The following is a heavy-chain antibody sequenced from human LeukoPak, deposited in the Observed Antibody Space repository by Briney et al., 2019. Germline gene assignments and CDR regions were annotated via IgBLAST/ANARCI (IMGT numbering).Heavy chain of an antibody. CDR1: GGTFSSYA. D-gene: IGHD3-3*01. CDR2: IISIFRTA. J-gene: IGHJ6*03. Sequence: GSSVKVSCKASGGTFSSYAISWVRQAPGQGLEWMGGIISIFRTANYAQKFQGRVTITADKSTSTAYMELSSLRSEDTAVYYCAREVSPIFGVATGYYYYYYMDVWGKGTTVTVSS. CDR3: AREVSPIFGVATGYYYYYYMDV. V-gene: IGHV1-69*06.